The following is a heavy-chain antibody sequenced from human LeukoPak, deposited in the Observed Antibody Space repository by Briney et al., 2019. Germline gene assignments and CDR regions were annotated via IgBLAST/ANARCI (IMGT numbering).Heavy chain of an antibody. CDR2: IIWNSGSI. CDR3: AKGYCSGGSFYDVDY. Sequence: PGGSLRLSCSAPGFTFDDYARDWVRQAPGKGLELVTAIIWNSGSITYAASVKGEFTISRHNAKHSLYLQMNSLRAGDTALYYCAKGYCSGGSFYDVDYWGQGPLVRVS. CDR1: GFTFDDYA. D-gene: IGHD2-15*01. V-gene: IGHV3-9*01. J-gene: IGHJ4*02.